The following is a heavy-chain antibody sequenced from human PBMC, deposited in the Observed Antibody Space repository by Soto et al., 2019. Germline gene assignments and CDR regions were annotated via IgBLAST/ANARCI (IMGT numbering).Heavy chain of an antibody. D-gene: IGHD2-21*02. CDR1: GGSISSHY. CDR3: ARVFPSYCGGDCSYFDS. CDR2: IFYSGST. V-gene: IGHV4-59*11. Sequence: SETLSLTCTVSGGSISSHYWTWSWIRQPPGKGLEWIGYIFYSGSTKSNPSLKSRVTMSVDMSKNQFSLRLTSVTAADTAVYYCARVFPSYCGGDCSYFDSWGQGTLVTVSS. J-gene: IGHJ4*02.